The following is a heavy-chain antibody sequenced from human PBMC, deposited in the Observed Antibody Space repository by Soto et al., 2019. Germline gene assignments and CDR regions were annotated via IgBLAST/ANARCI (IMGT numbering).Heavy chain of an antibody. J-gene: IGHJ4*02. Sequence: QVQLVESGGAVVQPGKSLRLSCAASGFTFNTYGMYWVRQAPGKGLEWVAAISYDGSNKYHADSVKGRFTISRYNSKNTLYLQMNSLRVEDTAVYYCAKDIVRYTYGACDYWGQGALVTVSS. V-gene: IGHV3-30*18. CDR2: ISYDGSNK. CDR3: AKDIVRYTYGACDY. D-gene: IGHD5-18*01. CDR1: GFTFNTYG.